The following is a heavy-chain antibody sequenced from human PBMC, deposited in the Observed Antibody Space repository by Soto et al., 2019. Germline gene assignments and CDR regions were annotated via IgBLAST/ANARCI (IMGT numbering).Heavy chain of an antibody. CDR1: GGSFSGYY. D-gene: IGHD2-15*01. CDR2: INHSGST. CDR3: ARGVVVVVAATSKWFDP. V-gene: IGHV4-34*01. Sequence: TSETLSLTCAVYGGSFSGYYWSWIRQPPGKGLEWIGEINHSGSTNYNPSLKSRVTISVDTSKNQFSLKLSSVTAADTAVYYCARGVVVVVAATSKWFDPWGQGTLVTVSS. J-gene: IGHJ5*02.